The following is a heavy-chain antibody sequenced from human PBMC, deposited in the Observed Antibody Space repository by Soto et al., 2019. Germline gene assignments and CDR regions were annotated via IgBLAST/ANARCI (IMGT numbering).Heavy chain of an antibody. CDR3: ARSCIVMIVVVVAYFFVS. Sequence: EVQLLESGGGLVQPGGSLRLSCAASGFTFSSYTMPWVRQAPGKGPEWVSSISGNGESTKFADSVKGGFTISRDNPQNTLYLQTVCLRAEGTAVYYCARSCIVMIVVVVAYFFVSWGQGAVVTVSS. V-gene: IGHV3-23*01. J-gene: IGHJ4*02. CDR1: GFTFSSYT. D-gene: IGHD3-22*01. CDR2: ISGNGEST.